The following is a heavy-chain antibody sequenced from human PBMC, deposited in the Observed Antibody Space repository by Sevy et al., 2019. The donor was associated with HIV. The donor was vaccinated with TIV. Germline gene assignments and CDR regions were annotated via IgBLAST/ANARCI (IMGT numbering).Heavy chain of an antibody. CDR2: IYYSGST. CDR3: ARAPTIFGVVDY. D-gene: IGHD3-3*01. V-gene: IGHV4-31*03. CDR1: GGSISSGGYY. Sequence: SETLSLTCTVSGGSISSGGYYWSWIRQHPGKGLEWIGYIYYSGSTDYNPSLKSRVTISVDTSKNQFSLKLSSVTAAGTAVYYCARAPTIFGVVDYWGQGTLVTVSS. J-gene: IGHJ4*02.